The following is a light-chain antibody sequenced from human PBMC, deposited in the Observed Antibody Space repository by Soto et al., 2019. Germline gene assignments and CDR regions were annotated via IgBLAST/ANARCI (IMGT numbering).Light chain of an antibody. CDR1: QSVSSS. CDR3: QQYNDWPFT. V-gene: IGKV3-15*01. CDR2: GVS. J-gene: IGKJ3*01. Sequence: EVVLTQSPATLSVSPGERATLSCRASQSVSSSVAWYQQKPGQAPRLLIYGVSTRATGIPARFSGSESGTEFTLTISSLQSEDFAVYYCQQYNDWPFTFGPGTKVD.